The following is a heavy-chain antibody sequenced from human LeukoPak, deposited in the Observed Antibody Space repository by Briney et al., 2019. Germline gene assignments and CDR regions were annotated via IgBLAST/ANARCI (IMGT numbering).Heavy chain of an antibody. V-gene: IGHV4-59*01. CDR1: GGSISSYY. CDR2: IYYSGST. CDR3: ARVGELYYFDY. J-gene: IGHJ4*02. Sequence: PLETLSLTCTVSGGSISSYYWSWIRQPPGKGLEWIGYIYYSGSTNYNPSLKSRVTISVDTSKNQFSLKLSSVTAADTAVYYCARVGELYYFDYWGQGTLVTVSS. D-gene: IGHD2-15*01.